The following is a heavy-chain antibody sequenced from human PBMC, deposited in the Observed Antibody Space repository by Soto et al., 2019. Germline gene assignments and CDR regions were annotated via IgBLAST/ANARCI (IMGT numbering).Heavy chain of an antibody. D-gene: IGHD3-22*01. CDR1: GFTFSSYW. CDR3: VRVGVVDSSASRFDY. CDR2: IDSDGSDT. V-gene: IGHV3-74*03. J-gene: IGHJ4*02. Sequence: EVQLVESGGGLVQPGGSLRLSCAASGFTFSSYWMHWVRQVPGKGLVWVSRIDSDGSDTTYADSVKGRFTISRDNAKNTLDLQMNSRRDEDTSVYYCVRVGVVDSSASRFDYWGQGALVTVSS.